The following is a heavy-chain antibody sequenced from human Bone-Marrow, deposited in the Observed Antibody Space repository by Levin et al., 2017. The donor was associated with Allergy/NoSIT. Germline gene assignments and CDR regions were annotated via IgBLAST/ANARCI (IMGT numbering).Heavy chain of an antibody. CDR3: VHEDTSMVGVFGY. D-gene: IGHD3-10*01. CDR2: IYWDGDK. Sequence: ASGPTLVKPTQTLTLTCTVSGLSLSTSGVGVGWIRQPPGKALEWLALIYWDGDKRLSPSLRSRLTITKDTSKNLVVLTMANVDPVDTATYFCVHEDTSMVGVFGYWGQGTLVTVSS. J-gene: IGHJ4*02. V-gene: IGHV2-5*02. CDR1: GLSLSTSGVG.